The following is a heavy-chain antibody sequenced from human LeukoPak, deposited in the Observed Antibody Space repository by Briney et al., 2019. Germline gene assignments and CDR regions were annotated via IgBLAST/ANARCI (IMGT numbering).Heavy chain of an antibody. CDR3: ARDEVGATTTVFHY. D-gene: IGHD1-26*01. CDR1: GFTFSSYS. J-gene: IGHJ4*02. CDR2: ISSSSSYI. V-gene: IGHV3-21*01. Sequence: PGGSLRLSCAASGFTFSSYSMNWVCQAPGKGLEWVSCISSSSSYIYHADSVKGRFTISRDNAKNSLYLQMNSLRAEDTAVYYCARDEVGATTTVFHYWGQGTLVTVSS.